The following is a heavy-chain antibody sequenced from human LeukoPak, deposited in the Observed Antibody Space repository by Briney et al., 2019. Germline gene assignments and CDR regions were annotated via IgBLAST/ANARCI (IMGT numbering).Heavy chain of an antibody. CDR3: ARGPGCTSTRCPYYFDY. V-gene: IGHV1-8*01. CDR2: MNPNSGNT. Sequence: EASVKVSCKASGYAFTIYDFDWVRQASGQGLDWMGWMNPNSGNTGYAQKFQGRVTMTRNTSISTAYMELSSLRSEDTAVYYCARGPGCTSTRCPYYFDYWGQGTLVTVSS. CDR1: GYAFTIYD. J-gene: IGHJ4*02. D-gene: IGHD2-2*01.